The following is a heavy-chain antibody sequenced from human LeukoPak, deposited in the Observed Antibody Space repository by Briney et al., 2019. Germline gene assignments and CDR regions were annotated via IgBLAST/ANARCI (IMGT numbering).Heavy chain of an antibody. CDR1: GGSISSSSYY. CDR3: ARLVYYYGSGSYHTPPYFDY. CDR2: IYYSGST. D-gene: IGHD3-10*01. Sequence: SETLSLTCTVPGGSISSSSYYWGWIRQPPGKGLEWIGSIYYSGSTYYNPSLKSRVTISVDTSKNQFSLKLSSVTAADTAVYYCARLVYYYGSGSYHTPPYFDYWGQGTLVTVSS. J-gene: IGHJ4*02. V-gene: IGHV4-39*01.